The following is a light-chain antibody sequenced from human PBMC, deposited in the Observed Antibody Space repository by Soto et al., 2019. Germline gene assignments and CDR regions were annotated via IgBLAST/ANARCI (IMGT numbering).Light chain of an antibody. CDR1: QSVLYSPNNKNY. J-gene: IGKJ1*01. V-gene: IGKV4-1*01. CDR2: WAS. CDR3: QQYHSPPQT. Sequence: DIVMTQSPDSLAVSLGERATINCKSSQSVLYSPNNKNYLAWYQQQPGQPPKLLVYWASTRESGVPDRFSGSGSGTDFTLTINSLQAEDVAVYYCQQYHSPPQTFGQGTKVEIK.